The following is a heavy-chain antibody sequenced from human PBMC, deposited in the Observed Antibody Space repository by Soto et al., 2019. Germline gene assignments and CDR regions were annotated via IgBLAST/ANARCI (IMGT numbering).Heavy chain of an antibody. CDR1: GFTFRSYA. J-gene: IGHJ6*02. D-gene: IGHD2-21*01. V-gene: IGHV3-30-3*01. Sequence: QVQLVESGGGVVQPGRSLRLSCAASGFTFRSYAMHWVRQAPGKGLECVAVISYDGGNKFYRDYVKGRFTISRDNFRNKLSLQINSLRYEDTAVYYCVRGDREDIAVVIGVRPGEYGVDVWGQGTTVTVSS. CDR3: VRGDREDIAVVIGVRPGEYGVDV. CDR2: ISYDGGNK.